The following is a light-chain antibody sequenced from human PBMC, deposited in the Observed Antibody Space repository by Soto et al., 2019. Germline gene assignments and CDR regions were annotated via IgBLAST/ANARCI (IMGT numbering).Light chain of an antibody. CDR1: QGVSSY. V-gene: IGKV1-9*01. J-gene: IGKJ1*01. Sequence: IQLTQSASAVSASVGDRVTITCRASQGVSSYLAWYQQKPGKAPKLMIYAASTLQSGIPLRFSGSGSGTDFTLTISNLQAEDVAVYDCQQYYSAPRWTFGQGTKVDIK. CDR3: QQYYSAPRWT. CDR2: AAS.